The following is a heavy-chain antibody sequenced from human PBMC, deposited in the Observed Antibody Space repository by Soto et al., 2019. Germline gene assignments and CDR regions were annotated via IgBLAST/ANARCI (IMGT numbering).Heavy chain of an antibody. CDR1: GFTFSSYA. CDR3: ARLTFRERFLEWLSGPFDY. CDR2: ISGSGGST. J-gene: IGHJ4*02. V-gene: IGHV3-23*01. Sequence: GGSLRLSCAASGFTFSSYAMSWVRQAPGKGLEWVSAISGSGGSTYYADSVKGRFTISRDNSKNTLYLQMNSLRAEDTAVYYCARLTFRERFLEWLSGPFDYWGQGSLVTVSS. D-gene: IGHD3-3*01.